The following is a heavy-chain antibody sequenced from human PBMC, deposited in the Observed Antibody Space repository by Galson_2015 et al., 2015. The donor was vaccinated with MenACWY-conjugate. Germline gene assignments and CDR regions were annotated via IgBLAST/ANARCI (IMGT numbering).Heavy chain of an antibody. J-gene: IGHJ6*02. CDR3: ARHPPGGRGMDV. D-gene: IGHD1-26*01. V-gene: IGHV5-51*01. CDR1: GYIFTTYW. CDR2: ISPGDSNT. Sequence: QSGAEVTKPGDSLKISCKASGYIFTTYWIAWVRQMPGKGLEWMGLISPGDSNTRYSPSFQGQVTISADKSISTAYLQWSSLKASDTAMYYCARHPPGGRGMDVWGQGTTVTVSS.